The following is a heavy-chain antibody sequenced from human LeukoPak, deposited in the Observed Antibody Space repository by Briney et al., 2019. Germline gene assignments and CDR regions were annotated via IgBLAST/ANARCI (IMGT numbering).Heavy chain of an antibody. V-gene: IGHV3-30*18. D-gene: IGHD3-10*01. CDR3: AKGSHYYGSGSYYLVVDY. Sequence: GGSLRLSCAASAFTFRAYGMHWVRLAPGKGLEWVAVISYDGSKKYYGDSVKGRFSISRDNAKNTLYLQMNSLRAEDTAVYYCAKGSHYYGSGSYYLVVDYWGQGTLVTVSS. J-gene: IGHJ4*02. CDR2: ISYDGSKK. CDR1: AFTFRAYG.